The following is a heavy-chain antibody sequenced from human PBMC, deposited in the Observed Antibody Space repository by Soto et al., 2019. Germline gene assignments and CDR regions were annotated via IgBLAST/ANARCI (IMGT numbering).Heavy chain of an antibody. V-gene: IGHV1-69*01. J-gene: IGHJ1*01. D-gene: IGHD1-26*01. CDR2: IIPVFGTA. Sequence: QVQLVQSGAEVKKPGSSVKVSCKASGGVFRNYAINWVRQAPGQGPEWMGGIIPVFGTADYPQKFQGRVTITADECTTTAYMELTSLKTEDTAVYFCARDRWGSYSFDCWAQGTLVTVAS. CDR1: GGVFRNYA. CDR3: ARDRWGSYSFDC.